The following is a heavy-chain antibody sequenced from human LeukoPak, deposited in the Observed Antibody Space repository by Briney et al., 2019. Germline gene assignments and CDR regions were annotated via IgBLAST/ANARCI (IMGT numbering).Heavy chain of an antibody. V-gene: IGHV3-30*18. CDR2: ISYDGSNK. D-gene: IGHD4/OR15-4a*01. CDR3: ANPKGSALGAY. CDR1: SFTFSSYG. J-gene: IGHJ4*02. Sequence: GGSLRLSCAASSFTFSSYGIHWVRQAPGKGLEWVAVISYDGSNKYYADSVKGRFTISRDNSKNTLYLQMNSLRAEDTAVYYCANPKGSALGAYGSQGTLVTVSS.